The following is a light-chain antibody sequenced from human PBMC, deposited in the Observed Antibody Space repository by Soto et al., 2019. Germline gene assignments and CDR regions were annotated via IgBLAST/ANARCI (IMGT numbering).Light chain of an antibody. J-gene: IGLJ1*01. Sequence: LSQPASVSGSPGQSITISCTGSFSDIAVFNYVSWYQQYPGRAPKLLIYQVTSRASGVSHRFSGSKSGNTASLTISGLQPEDEAEYYCNSYSSTNFYVFGTGTQVTVL. CDR2: QVT. V-gene: IGLV2-14*01. CDR1: FSDIAVFNY. CDR3: NSYSSTNFYV.